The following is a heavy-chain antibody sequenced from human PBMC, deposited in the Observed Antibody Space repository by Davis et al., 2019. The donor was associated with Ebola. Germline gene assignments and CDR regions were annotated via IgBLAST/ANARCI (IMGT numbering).Heavy chain of an antibody. V-gene: IGHV3-33*06. J-gene: IGHJ4*02. Sequence: GGSLRLSCAASGFSFSHYGMFWVRQAPGKGPEWVAIIWYDGSNKYYADSVKGRFTISRDNSKNMVYLQMNGLTAEDTAVYYCAKDKGTTMVERGYFDSWGQGTLVTVSS. CDR1: GFSFSHYG. CDR2: IWYDGSNK. D-gene: IGHD1-1*01. CDR3: AKDKGTTMVERGYFDS.